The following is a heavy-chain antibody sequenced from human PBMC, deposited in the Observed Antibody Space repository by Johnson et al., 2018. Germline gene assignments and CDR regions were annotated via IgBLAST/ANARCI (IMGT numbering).Heavy chain of an antibody. D-gene: IGHD4-17*01. V-gene: IGHV3-23*01. Sequence: VQLLESGGGLVQPGGSLRLSCAASGFSFSTYAMSWVRQAPGKGLEWVSVSRGSGGRIYHADSVKGRFTISRDNSKNTLYLQMNSLEAEDTALYYCAKDRFSVTNYASSFDIGGHGTMVTVSS. CDR3: AKDRFSVTNYASSFDI. J-gene: IGHJ3*02. CDR2: SRGSGGRI. CDR1: GFSFSTYA.